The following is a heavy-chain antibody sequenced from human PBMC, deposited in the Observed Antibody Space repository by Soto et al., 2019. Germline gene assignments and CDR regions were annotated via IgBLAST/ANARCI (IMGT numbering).Heavy chain of an antibody. V-gene: IGHV3-30*18. Sequence: QVQFVESGGGVVQPGGSLRLSCVASGFTFNTFGMHWVRQAPGKGLEWVAVISYDGDNKYYADSVKGRFTVSRDSSKNTLHLQMSSLRPEDTAVYYCAKDLRESRAYIYGPEYLQDWGQGTLVTVSS. J-gene: IGHJ1*01. D-gene: IGHD5-18*01. CDR2: ISYDGDNK. CDR1: GFTFNTFG. CDR3: AKDLRESRAYIYGPEYLQD.